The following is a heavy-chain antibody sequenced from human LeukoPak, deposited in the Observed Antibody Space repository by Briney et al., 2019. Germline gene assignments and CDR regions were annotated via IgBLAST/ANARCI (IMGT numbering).Heavy chain of an antibody. CDR3: ARARLDSSGRFDY. D-gene: IGHD3-22*01. Sequence: SETLSLTCTVSGGSISSGSYYWGWIRQPPGKGLEWIGSIYYSGSTYYNPSLKSRVTVSVDTSKNHFSLRLSSVTAADTAVYYCARARLDSSGRFDYWGQGTLVTVSS. J-gene: IGHJ4*02. CDR1: GGSISSGSYY. CDR2: IYYSGST. V-gene: IGHV4-39*02.